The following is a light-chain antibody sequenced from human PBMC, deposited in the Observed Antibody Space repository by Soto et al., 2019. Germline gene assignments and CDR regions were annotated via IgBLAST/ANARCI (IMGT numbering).Light chain of an antibody. Sequence: DIQLTQSPSVLSVSVGDTVTISCRASQALSNYLAWYQQKPGKAPDLLIYSASTLPSGVPSRFSGSGSETEFTLTISGLQPEDFATYYCQQYSRYPRTFGGGTKVEIK. CDR1: QALSNY. V-gene: IGKV1-9*01. J-gene: IGKJ4*01. CDR3: QQYSRYPRT. CDR2: SAS.